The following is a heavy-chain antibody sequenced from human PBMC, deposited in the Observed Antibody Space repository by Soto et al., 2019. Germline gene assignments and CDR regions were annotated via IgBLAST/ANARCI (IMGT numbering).Heavy chain of an antibody. CDR2: IYHSGST. CDR3: ARVPSLSSSGFFSWFDP. CDR1: GGSISSSNW. Sequence: SETLSLTCAVSGGSISSSNWWSWVRQPPGKGLEWIGEIYHSGSTNYNPSLKSRVTISVDKSKNQFSLKLSSVTAADTAVYYCARVPSLSSSGFFSWFDPWGQGTLVTVSS. V-gene: IGHV4-4*02. J-gene: IGHJ5*02. D-gene: IGHD6-6*01.